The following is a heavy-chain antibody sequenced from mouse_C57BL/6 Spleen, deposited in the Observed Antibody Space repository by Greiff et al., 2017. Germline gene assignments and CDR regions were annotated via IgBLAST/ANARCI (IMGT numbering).Heavy chain of an antibody. CDR2: IDPSDSET. J-gene: IGHJ3*01. D-gene: IGHD3-2*02. CDR3: ARERTAQATFAD. V-gene: IGHV1-52*01. Sequence: QVQLQQPGAELVRPGSSVKLSCKASGYTFTSYWMHRVKQRPIQGLEWIGNIDPSDSETHYNQKFKDKATLTVDKSSSTAYMQLSSLTSEDSAVYYCARERTAQATFADWGQGTLVTVSA. CDR1: GYTFTSYW.